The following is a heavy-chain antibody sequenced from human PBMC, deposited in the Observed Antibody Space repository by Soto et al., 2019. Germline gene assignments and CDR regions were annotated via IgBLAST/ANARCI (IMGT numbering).Heavy chain of an antibody. Sequence: SETLSLTCAVYGGSFSGYYWSWIRQPPGKGLEWIGEINHSGSTNYNPSLKSRVTISVDTSKNQFSLKLSSVTAADTAVYYCARWRLRGRPSLSYYGMDVWGQGTTVTVSS. V-gene: IGHV4-34*01. CDR1: GGSFSGYY. CDR3: ARWRLRGRPSLSYYGMDV. CDR2: INHSGST. J-gene: IGHJ6*02. D-gene: IGHD3-10*01.